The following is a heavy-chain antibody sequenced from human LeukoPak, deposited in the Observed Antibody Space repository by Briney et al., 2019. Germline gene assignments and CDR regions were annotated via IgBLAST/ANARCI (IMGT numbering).Heavy chain of an antibody. CDR3: ARAEPYYDFWSGYYSDAFDI. J-gene: IGHJ3*02. Sequence: PSETLSLTCAVSGYSISSGYYWGWIRQPPGKGLEWIGEINHSGSTNYNPSLKSRVTISVDTSKNQFSLKLSSVTAADTAVYYCARAEPYYDFWSGYYSDAFDIWGQGTMVTVSS. V-gene: IGHV4-38-2*01. CDR1: GYSISSGYY. D-gene: IGHD3-3*01. CDR2: INHSGST.